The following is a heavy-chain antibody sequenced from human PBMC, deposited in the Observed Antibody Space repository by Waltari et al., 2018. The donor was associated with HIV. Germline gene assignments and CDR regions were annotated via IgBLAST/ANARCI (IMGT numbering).Heavy chain of an antibody. D-gene: IGHD4-17*01. J-gene: IGHJ6*01. V-gene: IGHV4-34*01. CDR1: GGSFSGSY. CDR3: ARDSVPSFDYGDYYYYGMDV. CDR2: INHSGSS. Sequence: QVQLQQWGAGLLRPSETLSLTCAVYGGSFSGSYWGWIRQPPGKGLEWIGEINHSGSSNYNPSLKSRVTISVDTSKNQFSLRLRSVTAADTAVYYCARDSVPSFDYGDYYYYGMDVWSQGTTVTVSS.